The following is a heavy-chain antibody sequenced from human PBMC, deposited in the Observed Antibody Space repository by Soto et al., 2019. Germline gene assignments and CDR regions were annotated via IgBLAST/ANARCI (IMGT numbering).Heavy chain of an antibody. CDR3: ALRSMAVVPEY. V-gene: IGHV4-31*08. CDR1: GGSISSGGYY. Sequence: SETLSLTCTVSGGSISSGGYYWSWIRQHPGKGLEWIGYIYYSGSTYYNPSLKSRVTISVDTSTNQCSLTLSSMTAADTAVYYCALRSMAVVPEYWGQGTLVTVSS. D-gene: IGHD3-22*01. J-gene: IGHJ4*02. CDR2: IYYSGST.